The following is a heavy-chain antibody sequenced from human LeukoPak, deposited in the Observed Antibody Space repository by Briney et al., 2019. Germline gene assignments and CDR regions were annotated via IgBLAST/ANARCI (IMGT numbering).Heavy chain of an antibody. CDR1: GYAFTSCY. J-gene: IGHJ4*02. CDR3: ARDRRLNYYGSVFDY. Sequence: ASVKVSCKASGYAFTSCYMHWVRQAPGQGLEWMGIINPSGGSTSYAQKFQGRVTMTRDTSTSTVYMELSSLRSEDTAVYYCARDRRLNYYGSVFDYWGQGTLVTVSS. V-gene: IGHV1-46*01. CDR2: INPSGGST. D-gene: IGHD3-10*01.